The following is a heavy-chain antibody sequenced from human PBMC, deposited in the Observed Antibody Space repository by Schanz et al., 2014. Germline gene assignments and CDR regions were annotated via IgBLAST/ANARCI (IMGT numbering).Heavy chain of an antibody. CDR2: ISGYNGDT. V-gene: IGHV1-18*01. CDR1: GYSFTDYA. Sequence: QVQLVQSGVEGKRPGASVRVSCKASGYSFTDYAIHWVRQAPGQGLEWMGWISGYNGDTNYAPKFQDRVTMTTDTSTGITSLELRNLKSDDTAVYYCARDRVSFVRGPLGVDWGQGTQVIVSS. J-gene: IGHJ4*02. D-gene: IGHD3-10*01. CDR3: ARDRVSFVRGPLGVD.